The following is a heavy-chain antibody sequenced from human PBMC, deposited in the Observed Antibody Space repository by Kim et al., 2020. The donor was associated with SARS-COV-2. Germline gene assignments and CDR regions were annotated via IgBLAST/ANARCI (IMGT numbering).Heavy chain of an antibody. V-gene: IGHV3-30*02. Sequence: GRFTISRDNSKNTLYLQMNSLRAEDTAVYYCAKGQNNIVVVVAATRSFDYWGQGTLVTVSS. D-gene: IGHD2-15*01. J-gene: IGHJ4*02. CDR3: AKGQNNIVVVVAATRSFDY.